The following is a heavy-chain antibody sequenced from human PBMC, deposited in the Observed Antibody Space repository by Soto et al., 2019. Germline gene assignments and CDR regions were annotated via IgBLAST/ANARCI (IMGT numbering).Heavy chain of an antibody. V-gene: IGHV3-66*01. J-gene: IGHJ4*02. CDR1: GFTFSTIY. CDR2: IYADGRT. CDR3: ARDIDY. Sequence: GGSLRLSCTASGFTFSTIYMSWVRQAPGKGLEWVSTIYADGRTYYADSVKGRFTMSRDDVKNTLFLQMNSLRVEDTAVYYCARDIDYCGQGTLVTVSS.